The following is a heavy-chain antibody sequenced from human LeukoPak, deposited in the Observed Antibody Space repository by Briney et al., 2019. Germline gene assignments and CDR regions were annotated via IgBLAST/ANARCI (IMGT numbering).Heavy chain of an antibody. CDR1: GGTFSSYA. V-gene: IGHV1-69*06. Sequence: AASVKVSCKASGGTFSSYAISGVRQAPGQGLEWMGGIIPIFGTANYAQKFQGRVTITADKSTSTAYMELSSLRSEDTAVYYCAGNGDGTAQGYWGQGTLVTVSS. CDR3: AGNGDGTAQGY. CDR2: IIPIFGTA. D-gene: IGHD4-17*01. J-gene: IGHJ4*02.